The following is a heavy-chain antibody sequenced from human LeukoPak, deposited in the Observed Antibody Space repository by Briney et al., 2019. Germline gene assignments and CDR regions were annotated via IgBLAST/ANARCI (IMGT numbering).Heavy chain of an antibody. CDR3: ARRGIAAPLWYWYFDL. D-gene: IGHD6-13*01. CDR1: GGSISSSSYY. Sequence: PSETLSLTCTVSGGSISSSSYYWGWIRQPPGKGLEWIGYIYYSGSTNYNPSLKSRVTISVDTSKNQFSLKLSSVTAADTAVYYCARRGIAAPLWYWYFDLWGRGTLVTVSS. V-gene: IGHV4-61*05. J-gene: IGHJ2*01. CDR2: IYYSGST.